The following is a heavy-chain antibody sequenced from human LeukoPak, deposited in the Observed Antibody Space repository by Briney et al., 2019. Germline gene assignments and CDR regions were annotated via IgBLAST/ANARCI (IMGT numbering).Heavy chain of an antibody. Sequence: SVKVSCKASGGTFSSYAISWVRQAPGQGLEWMGGIIPIFGTANYAQKFQGRVTITADESTSTAYMELSSLRSEDTAVYYCAREVLQQNTPRKNWFDPWGQGTLVTVSS. J-gene: IGHJ5*02. D-gene: IGHD4/OR15-4a*01. CDR2: IIPIFGTA. CDR1: GGTFSSYA. CDR3: AREVLQQNTPRKNWFDP. V-gene: IGHV1-69*13.